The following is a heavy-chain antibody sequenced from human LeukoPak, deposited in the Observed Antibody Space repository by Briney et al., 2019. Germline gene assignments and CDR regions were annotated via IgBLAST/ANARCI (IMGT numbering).Heavy chain of an antibody. CDR3: AHSQTYYYDSSSYTTPNYFDY. Sequence: SGPTLVKPTQTLTLTCTFSGFSLSTSGVGVGWIRQPPGKALEWLALIYWDDDKRYCPSLKSRLTITKDTSKNQVVLTMTNMDPVDTATYYCAHSQTYYYDSSSYTTPNYFDYWGQGTLVTVSS. J-gene: IGHJ4*02. V-gene: IGHV2-5*02. CDR2: IYWDDDK. D-gene: IGHD3-22*01. CDR1: GFSLSTSGVG.